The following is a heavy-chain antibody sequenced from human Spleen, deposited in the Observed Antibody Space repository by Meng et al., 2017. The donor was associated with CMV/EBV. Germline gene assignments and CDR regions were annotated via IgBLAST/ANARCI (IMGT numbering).Heavy chain of an antibody. J-gene: IGHJ4*02. CDR3: ARGRYSYGSFDY. CDR1: GGSISSGSYY. Sequence: QGHLEESGPGLVKPSQTLSLTCTVSGGSISSGSYYWSWIRQPAGKGLEWIGRIYTSGSTNYNPSLKSRVTISVDTSKNQFSLKLSSVTAADTAVYYCARGRYSYGSFDYWGQGTLVTVSS. CDR2: IYTSGST. D-gene: IGHD5-18*01. V-gene: IGHV4-61*02.